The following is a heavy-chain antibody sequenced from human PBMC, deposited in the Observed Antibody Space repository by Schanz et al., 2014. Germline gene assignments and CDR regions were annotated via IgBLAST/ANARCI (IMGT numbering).Heavy chain of an antibody. CDR1: GYTFTAYG. CDR2: INPNSGTT. J-gene: IGHJ5*02. CDR3: ARGPLGTSP. V-gene: IGHV1-2*04. Sequence: VQSVHSGTEVQKLGASVKVSCQTSGYTFTAYGINWVRQAPGQGLEWMGWINPNSGTTNYAQKFQGWVTMTRDTSTSTVYMELSSLKSEDTAVYYCARGPLGTSPWGQGTLVTVSS. D-gene: IGHD5-12*01.